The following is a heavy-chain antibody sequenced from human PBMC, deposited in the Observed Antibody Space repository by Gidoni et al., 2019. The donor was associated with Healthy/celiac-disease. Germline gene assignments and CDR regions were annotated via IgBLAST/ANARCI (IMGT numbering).Heavy chain of an antibody. D-gene: IGHD3-3*02. Sequence: QVQLVQSGAEVKKPGASVKVSCKASGYTFTGYYMHWVRQAPGQGLEWMGWINPNSGGTNYAQKFQGRVTMTRDTSISTAYMELSRLRSDDTAVYYCATEREHLLGGPNWFDPWGQGTLVTVSS. CDR1: GYTFTGYY. CDR2: INPNSGGT. J-gene: IGHJ5*02. CDR3: ATEREHLLGGPNWFDP. V-gene: IGHV1-2*02.